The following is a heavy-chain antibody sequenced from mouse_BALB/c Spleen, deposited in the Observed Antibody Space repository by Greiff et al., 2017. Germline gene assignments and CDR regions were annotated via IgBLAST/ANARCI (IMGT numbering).Heavy chain of an antibody. CDR3: ARSGSSGWFAY. CDR2: INPSTGYT. V-gene: IGHV1-7*01. D-gene: IGHD3-1*01. Sequence: VQLQESGAELAKPGASVKMSCKASGYTFTSYWMHWVKQRPGQGLEWIGYINPSTGYTEYNQKFKDKATLTADKSSSTAYMQLSSLTSEDSAVYYCARSGSSGWFAYWGQGTLVTVSA. CDR1: GYTFTSYW. J-gene: IGHJ3*01.